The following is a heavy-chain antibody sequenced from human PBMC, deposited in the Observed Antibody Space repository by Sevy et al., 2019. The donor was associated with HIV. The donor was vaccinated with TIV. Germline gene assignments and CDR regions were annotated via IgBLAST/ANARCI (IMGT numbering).Heavy chain of an antibody. CDR3: ARRGVAGPFFDY. CDR2: ISSSSSYI. V-gene: IGHV3-21*01. CDR1: GFTFSSYS. J-gene: IGHJ4*02. D-gene: IGHD6-19*01. Sequence: GGSLRLSCAASGFTFSSYSMNWVRQAPGKGLEWVSSISSSSSYIYYADSVKGRFTISRDNAKNSLYLQMNSLRAEDTAVYYCARRGVAGPFFDYWGKGTLVTVSS.